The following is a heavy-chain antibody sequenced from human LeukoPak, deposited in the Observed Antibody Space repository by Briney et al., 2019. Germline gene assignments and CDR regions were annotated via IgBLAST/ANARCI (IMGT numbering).Heavy chain of an antibody. D-gene: IGHD6-6*01. V-gene: IGHV3-21*01. CDR1: GFTFSSYS. J-gene: IGHJ3*02. CDR3: ARGLVPSDAFDI. Sequence: GGSLRLSCAASGFTFSSYSMNWVRQAPGKGLEWVSSISSSSSYIYYADSVKGRFTISRDNAKNSLYLQMNSLRAEDTAVYYCARGLVPSDAFDIWGQRTMVTVSS. CDR2: ISSSSSYI.